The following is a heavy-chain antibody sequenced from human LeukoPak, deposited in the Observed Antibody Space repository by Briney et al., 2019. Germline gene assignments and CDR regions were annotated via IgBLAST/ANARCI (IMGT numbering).Heavy chain of an antibody. CDR1: GFTFSSIW. J-gene: IGHJ5*02. D-gene: IGHD1-26*01. CDR3: ATGGEVPDWFDP. V-gene: IGHV3-7*01. Sequence: PGGSLRLSCATSGFTFSSIWMSWVRHVPGRGLDWVANIKPDGSAGYYAASVKGRFTVSRDNAKNSLYLQMNSLRVEDTAVYYCATGGEVPDWFDPWGQGTLVTVSS. CDR2: IKPDGSAG.